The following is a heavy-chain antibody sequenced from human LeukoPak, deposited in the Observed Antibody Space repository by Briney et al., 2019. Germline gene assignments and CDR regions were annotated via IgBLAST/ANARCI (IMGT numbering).Heavy chain of an antibody. V-gene: IGHV4-59*01. J-gene: IGHJ4*02. Sequence: SETLSLTCTVSGGSISSYYWSWIRQPPGKGLEWIGYIYYSGSTNYNPSLKSRVTISVDTSKNQFSLKLSSVTAADTAVYYCARTSRYSYGLDYWGQGTLVTVSS. CDR3: ARTSRYSYGLDY. CDR1: GGSISSYY. CDR2: IYYSGST. D-gene: IGHD5-18*01.